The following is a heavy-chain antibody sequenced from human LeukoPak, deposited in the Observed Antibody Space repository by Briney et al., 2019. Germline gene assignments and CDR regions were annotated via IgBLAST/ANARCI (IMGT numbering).Heavy chain of an antibody. CDR3: ARERVENQQLVGGNY. CDR2: MYSGGST. D-gene: IGHD6-6*01. J-gene: IGHJ4*02. V-gene: IGHV3-66*01. Sequence: GGSLRLSCAASGLTVSSNYMSWVRQAPGKGLEWVSVMYSGGSTYYADSVKGRFTISRDNSKNTLYLQMNSLRAEDTAVYYCARERVENQQLVGGNYWGQGTLVTVSS. CDR1: GLTVSSNY.